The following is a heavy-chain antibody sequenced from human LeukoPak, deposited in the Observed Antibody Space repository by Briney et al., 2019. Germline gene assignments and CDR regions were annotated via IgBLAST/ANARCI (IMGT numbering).Heavy chain of an antibody. CDR3: AKNGSSWSYYYYMDV. CDR1: GFTFSSYG. D-gene: IGHD6-13*01. CDR2: ISYDGSNI. Sequence: GGSLRLSCAASGFTFSSYGMHWVRQAPGKGLEWVALISYDGSNIYYADSVKGRFTISRDNSKNTLYLLMNSLRAEDTAVYYCAKNGSSWSYYYYMDVWGKGTTVTVSS. V-gene: IGHV3-30*18. J-gene: IGHJ6*03.